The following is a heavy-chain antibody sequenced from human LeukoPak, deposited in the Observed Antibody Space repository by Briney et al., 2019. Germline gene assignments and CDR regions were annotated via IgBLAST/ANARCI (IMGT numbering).Heavy chain of an antibody. V-gene: IGHV3-48*04. J-gene: IGHJ4*02. D-gene: IGHD6-19*01. Sequence: GGSLRLSCAASGFTFSSYSMNWVRQAPGKGLEWVSYISSTSSTIYYADSVKGRFTISRDNAKNSVYLQMNSLRAEDTAVYYCARGAYSSGWAYFDHWGQGTLVTVSS. CDR1: GFTFSSYS. CDR3: ARGAYSSGWAYFDH. CDR2: ISSTSSTI.